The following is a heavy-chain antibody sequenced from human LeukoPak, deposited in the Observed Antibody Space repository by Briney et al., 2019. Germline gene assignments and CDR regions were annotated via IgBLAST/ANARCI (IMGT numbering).Heavy chain of an antibody. CDR1: GGSFSGYY. V-gene: IGHV4-34*01. J-gene: IGHJ6*03. D-gene: IGHD1-14*01. Sequence: PSETLSLTCAVYGGSFSGYYWSWIRQPPGKGLEWIGEINHSGSTNYNPSLKSRVTISVDTSKNQFSLKLSSVTAADTAVYYCAKGWHPRNQKNYYYYMDVWGKGTTVTVSS. CDR3: AKGWHPRNQKNYYYYMDV. CDR2: INHSGST.